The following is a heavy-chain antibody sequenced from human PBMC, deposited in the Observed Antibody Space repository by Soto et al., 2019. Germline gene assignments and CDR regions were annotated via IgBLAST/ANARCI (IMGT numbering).Heavy chain of an antibody. J-gene: IGHJ4*02. V-gene: IGHV3-23*01. CDR1: GFTFSNYG. CDR3: AKKSGVGATWYFDY. D-gene: IGHD1-26*01. Sequence: GGSLRLSCAASGFTFSNYGMSWVRQAPGKGLEWVSALPEIGTNTYYADSVKGRFTVSRDNSKNTLFLQINNLRAGDTAVYYCAKKSGVGATWYFDYWGQGTLVTVSS. CDR2: LPEIGTNT.